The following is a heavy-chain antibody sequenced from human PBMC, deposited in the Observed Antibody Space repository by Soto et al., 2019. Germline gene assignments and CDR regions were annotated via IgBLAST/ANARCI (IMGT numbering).Heavy chain of an antibody. J-gene: IGHJ4*02. V-gene: IGHV3-30-3*01. D-gene: IGHD6-13*01. CDR1: EFTISSFA. CDR2: ISYDGSNQ. Sequence: PGRPMRQYCAVSEFTISSFAMHRVSQAPGKGLEWVAVISYDGSNQHYADSVKGLFTISRDNSKNTLYLQMNSLRAEDTAVYYCARRAYSSNWYEIDYWGQGTLVTVSS. CDR3: ARRAYSSNWYEIDY.